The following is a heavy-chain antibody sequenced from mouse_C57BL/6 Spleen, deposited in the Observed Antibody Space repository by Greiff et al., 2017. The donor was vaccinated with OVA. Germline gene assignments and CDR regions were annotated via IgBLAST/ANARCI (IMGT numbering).Heavy chain of an antibody. CDR3: AKYYGSSTDWYFDV. D-gene: IGHD1-1*01. V-gene: IGHV2-3*01. J-gene: IGHJ1*03. CDR1: GFSLTSYG. Sequence: VQLQQSGPGLVAPSQSLSITCTVSGFSLTSYGVSWVRQPPGKGLEWLGVIWGDGSTNYHSALLSKLSISNDNSKSQVFLKLNSQQTDDTATYYGAKYYGSSTDWYFDVGGTGTTVTVSS. CDR2: IWGDGST.